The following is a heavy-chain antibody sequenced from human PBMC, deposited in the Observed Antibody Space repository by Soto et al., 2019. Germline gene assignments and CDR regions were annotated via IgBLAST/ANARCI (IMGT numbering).Heavy chain of an antibody. Sequence: HGESLKISCKGSGYSFTSYWIGWVRQMPGKGLEWMGIIYPGDSDTRYSPSFQGQVTISADKSISTAYLQWSSLKASDTAMYYCAGALWSGEYYYGMDVWGQGTTVTVSS. D-gene: IGHD3-10*01. CDR3: AGALWSGEYYYGMDV. J-gene: IGHJ6*02. V-gene: IGHV5-51*01. CDR2: IYPGDSDT. CDR1: GYSFTSYW.